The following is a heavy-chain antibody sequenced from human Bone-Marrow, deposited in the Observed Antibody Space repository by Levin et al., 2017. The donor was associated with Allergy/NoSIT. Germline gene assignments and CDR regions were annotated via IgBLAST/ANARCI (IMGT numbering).Heavy chain of an antibody. CDR3: ARGHFPYYYYGMDV. CDR2: VSAYSGNT. Sequence: GASVKVSCKASGYTFTTYGLTWVRQAPGQGLEWMGWVSAYSGNTNYALNLQDRFTMTTDTATNTAYMELTSLRSDDTAIYYCARGHFPYYYYGMDVWGQGTTVVVSS. CDR1: GYTFTTYG. J-gene: IGHJ6*02. V-gene: IGHV1-18*01.